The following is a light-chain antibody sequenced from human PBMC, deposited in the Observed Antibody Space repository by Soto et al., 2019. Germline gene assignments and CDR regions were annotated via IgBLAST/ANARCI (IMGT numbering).Light chain of an antibody. V-gene: IGKV3-20*01. CDR1: QSVSSSY. CDR3: QQYGISPL. Sequence: EIVVTQSPGTLSLSPGERATLSCRASQSVSSSYLAWYQQKPGQAPRLLIYGASSRATGIPDRFSGSGSGTDFTLTISRPEPEDAAVYYCQQYGISPLFGGGPKVEIK. CDR2: GAS. J-gene: IGKJ4*01.